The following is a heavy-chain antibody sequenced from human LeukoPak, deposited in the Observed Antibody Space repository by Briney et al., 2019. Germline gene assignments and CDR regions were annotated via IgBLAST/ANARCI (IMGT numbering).Heavy chain of an antibody. CDR1: GFTFSSYA. D-gene: IGHD2-2*01. Sequence: GGSLRLSCAVSGFTFSSYAMHWVRQAPGKGLEYVSAISSNGGSIYYANSVKGRFTISRDNSKNTVFLQMGSLRAEDMAVYYCARARRDCSSTTCFLYYFDYWGQGTLVTVSS. CDR3: ARARRDCSSTTCFLYYFDY. V-gene: IGHV3-64*01. J-gene: IGHJ4*02. CDR2: ISSNGGSI.